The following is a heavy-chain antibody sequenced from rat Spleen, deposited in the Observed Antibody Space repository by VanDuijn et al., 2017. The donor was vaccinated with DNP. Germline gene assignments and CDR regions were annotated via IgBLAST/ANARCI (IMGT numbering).Heavy chain of an antibody. CDR1: SYSITSNY. CDR3: ARGLNYGGYNYYWYFDF. Sequence: EVQFQESGPGLVKSSQSLSLTCSVTSYSITSNYWGWIRKFPGNKMEWMGYISYSGSTGYNPSLKSRISISRDTSRNQFFLQLSSVTTADTATYYCARGLNYGGYNYYWYFDFWGPGTMVTVSS. D-gene: IGHD1-11*01. CDR2: ISYSGST. J-gene: IGHJ1*01. V-gene: IGHV3-1*01.